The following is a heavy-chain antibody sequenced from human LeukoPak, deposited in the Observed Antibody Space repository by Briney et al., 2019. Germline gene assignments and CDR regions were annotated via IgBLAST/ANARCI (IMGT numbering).Heavy chain of an antibody. V-gene: IGHV3-30*18. J-gene: IGHJ4*02. CDR3: AKDVESLRYFDRRGGFDY. CDR1: GFTFSSYG. D-gene: IGHD3-9*01. Sequence: GRSLRLSCAASGFTFSSYGMHWVRQAPGKGLEWVAVISYDGSSKYYADSVKGRFTISRDNSKNTLYLQMNSLRAEDTAVYYCAKDVESLRYFDRRGGFDYWGQGTLVTVSS. CDR2: ISYDGSSK.